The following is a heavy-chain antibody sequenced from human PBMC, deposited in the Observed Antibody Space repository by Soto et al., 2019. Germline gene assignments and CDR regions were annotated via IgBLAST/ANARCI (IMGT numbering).Heavy chain of an antibody. Sequence: ASVKVSCKASGYTFTSYDINWVRQATGQGLEWMGWMNPNSGNTGYAQKFQGRVTMTRNTSISTAYMELSSLRSEDTAVYYCASAHVVPAGLDYYYYYMDVWGKGTTVTVSS. CDR3: ASAHVVPAGLDYYYYYMDV. D-gene: IGHD2-2*01. V-gene: IGHV1-8*02. CDR2: MNPNSGNT. J-gene: IGHJ6*03. CDR1: GYTFTSYD.